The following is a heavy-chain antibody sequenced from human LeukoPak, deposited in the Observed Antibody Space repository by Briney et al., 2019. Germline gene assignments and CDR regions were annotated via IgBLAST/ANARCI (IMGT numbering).Heavy chain of an antibody. CDR2: INHSGST. V-gene: IGHV4-34*01. Sequence: SETLSLTCAVYGGSFSGYYWSWIRQPPGKGLEWIGEINHSGSTNYNLSLKSRVTISVDTSKNQFSLKLSSVTAADTAVYYCARGPFSSNYLDYWGQGTLVTVSS. CDR3: ARGPFSSNYLDY. CDR1: GGSFSGYY. D-gene: IGHD6-19*01. J-gene: IGHJ4*02.